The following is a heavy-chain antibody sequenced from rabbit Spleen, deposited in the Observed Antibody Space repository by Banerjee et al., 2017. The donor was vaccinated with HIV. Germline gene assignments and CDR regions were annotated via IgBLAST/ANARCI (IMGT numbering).Heavy chain of an antibody. CDR2: IYSVIDYT. J-gene: IGHJ6*01. V-gene: IGHV1S45*01. CDR3: ARDAGTSFSTYGMDL. D-gene: IGHD8-1*01. Sequence: QEQLEESGGDLVKPEGSLTLTCTASGFSFSSGYDMCWVRQAPGKGLEWIGSIYSVIDYTYYASWAKGRFTISKTSSTTVTLQMTSLTAADTATYFCARDAGTSFSTYGMDLWGPGTLVTVS. CDR1: GFSFSSGYD.